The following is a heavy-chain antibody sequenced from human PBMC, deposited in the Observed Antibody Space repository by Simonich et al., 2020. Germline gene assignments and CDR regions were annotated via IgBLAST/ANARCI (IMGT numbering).Heavy chain of an antibody. CDR1: GYTFTGYY. CDR3: ARDPVVPAAIRNAFDI. CDR2: NNPTSGDT. J-gene: IGHJ3*02. Sequence: QVQLVQSGAEVKKPGASVKVSCKASGYTFTGYYRHWVRQAPGQGLGWMGWNNPTSGDTNYAQKFQGRVTMTRDTSISTAYMELSRLRSDDTAVYYCARDPVVPAAIRNAFDIWGQGTMVTVSS. V-gene: IGHV1-2*02. D-gene: IGHD2-2*01.